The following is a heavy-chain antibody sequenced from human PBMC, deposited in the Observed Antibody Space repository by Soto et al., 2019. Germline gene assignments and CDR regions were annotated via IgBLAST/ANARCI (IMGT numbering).Heavy chain of an antibody. D-gene: IGHD3-3*01. CDR3: AAGGLRFLERYGMDV. V-gene: IGHV1-69*12. J-gene: IGHJ6*02. CDR2: IIPIFGTA. Sequence: QVQLVQSGAEVKKPGSSVKVSCKASGGTFSSYAISWVRQAPGQGLEWMGGIIPIFGTANYAQKFRGRVTITADESTSTAYMELSILISEDTAVYYCAAGGLRFLERYGMDVWGHGTTVTVSS. CDR1: GGTFSSYA.